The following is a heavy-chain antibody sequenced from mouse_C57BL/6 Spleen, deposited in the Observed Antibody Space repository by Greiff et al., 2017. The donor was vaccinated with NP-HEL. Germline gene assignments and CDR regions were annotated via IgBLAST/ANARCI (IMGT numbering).Heavy chain of an antibody. CDR3: ARRGYYGSFDV. CDR1: GYTFTSYW. Sequence: VQLQQPGAELVKPGASVKLSCKASGYTFTSYWMQWVKQRPGQGLEWIGEIDPSDSYTNYNQKFKGKATLTVDTSSSTAYMQLSSLTSEDSAVYYCARRGYYGSFDVWGTGTTVTVSS. V-gene: IGHV1-50*01. CDR2: IDPSDSYT. J-gene: IGHJ1*03. D-gene: IGHD1-1*01.